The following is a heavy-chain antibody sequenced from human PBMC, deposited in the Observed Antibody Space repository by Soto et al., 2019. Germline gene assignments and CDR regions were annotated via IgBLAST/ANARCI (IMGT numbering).Heavy chain of an antibody. CDR3: ARDTNYYDSSGYYY. Sequence: ASVKVSCKASGYTFSNYGITWVRQAPGQGLEWMGGIIPIFGTANYAQKLQGRVTITADESTSTAYMELSSLRSEDTAVYYWARDTNYYDSSGYYYLGQGTLVTVSS. J-gene: IGHJ4*02. D-gene: IGHD3-22*01. CDR2: IIPIFGTA. V-gene: IGHV1-69*13. CDR1: GYTFSNYG.